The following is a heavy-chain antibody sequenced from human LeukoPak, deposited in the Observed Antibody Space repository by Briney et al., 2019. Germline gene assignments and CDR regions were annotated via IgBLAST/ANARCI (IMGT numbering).Heavy chain of an antibody. D-gene: IGHD1-26*01. Sequence: GGSLRLSCAASGFTFSTYAMSWVRQAPGKGLEWVSTLNGNGENTYYADSVKGRFTISRDNSKNTLYLQMNSLRAEDTAVYYCAKDLSSGSGGYWGQGTLVPVSS. J-gene: IGHJ4*02. CDR3: AKDLSSGSGGY. CDR1: GFTFSTYA. CDR2: LNGNGENT. V-gene: IGHV3-23*01.